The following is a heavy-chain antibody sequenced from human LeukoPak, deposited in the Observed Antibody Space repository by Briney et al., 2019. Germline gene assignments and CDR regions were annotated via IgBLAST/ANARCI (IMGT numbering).Heavy chain of an antibody. D-gene: IGHD1-26*01. J-gene: IGHJ4*02. CDR3: ARMSERFRPKIDY. V-gene: IGHV4-39*01. CDR2: IYYSGST. Sequence: SETLSLTCTVSGGSISSSSYYWGWIRQPPGKVLEWIGSIYYSGSTYYNPSLKSRVTISVDTSKNQFSLKLSSVTAADTAVYYCARMSERFRPKIDYWGQGTLVTVSS. CDR1: GGSISSSSYY.